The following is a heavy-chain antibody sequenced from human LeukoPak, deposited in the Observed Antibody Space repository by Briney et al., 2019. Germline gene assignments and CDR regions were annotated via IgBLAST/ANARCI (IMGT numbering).Heavy chain of an antibody. Sequence: PGGSLRLSCAASGFAFSSQAMGWVRQAPGKGLEWVSVMSDSGSLTYYADSVRGRFTISRDNSKNTLFLQMNSLRAEDTAVYYCAKYSSGMDVWGQGTTVTVSS. CDR3: AKYSSGMDV. CDR2: MSDSGSLT. V-gene: IGHV3-23*01. D-gene: IGHD6-19*01. CDR1: GFAFSSQA. J-gene: IGHJ6*02.